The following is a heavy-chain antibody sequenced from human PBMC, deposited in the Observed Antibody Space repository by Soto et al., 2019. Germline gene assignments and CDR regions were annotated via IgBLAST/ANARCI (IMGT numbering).Heavy chain of an antibody. J-gene: IGHJ5*02. CDR1: GDSIRYGGYY. Sequence: SETLSLTCTVSGDSIRYGGYYWAWIRQRPGKGLEWMGYIYFTGKTNYNPSLENRLTMSVDMSRRQLYLRLTSVAAADTAVYFCAKDPSPQPIPAVTPGWFDPWGQGISVTVSS. CDR2: IYFTGKT. V-gene: IGHV4-31*03. D-gene: IGHD4-4*01. CDR3: AKDPSPQPIPAVTPGWFDP.